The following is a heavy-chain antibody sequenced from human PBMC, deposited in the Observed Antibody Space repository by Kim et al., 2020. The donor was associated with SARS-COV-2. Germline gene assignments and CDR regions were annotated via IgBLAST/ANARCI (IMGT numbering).Heavy chain of an antibody. J-gene: IGHJ4*02. V-gene: IGHV3-30*01. Sequence: SVKGRFTISRDNSKNTLYLQMNSLRAEDTAVYYCARDLRVSEVPCYFDYWGQGTLVTVSS. CDR3: ARDLRVSEVPCYFDY.